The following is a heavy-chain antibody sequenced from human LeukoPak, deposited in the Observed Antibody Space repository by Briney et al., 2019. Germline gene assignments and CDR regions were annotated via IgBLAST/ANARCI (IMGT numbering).Heavy chain of an antibody. CDR1: GYTFSFYA. Sequence: ASVKVSCKASGYTFSFYAMGWVRQAPGQGLEWMGRINPNSGGTNYAQKFQGRVTMTRDTSISTAYMELSRLRSDDTAVYYCARGPTVTTSVTWFDPWGQGTLVTVSS. D-gene: IGHD4-17*01. V-gene: IGHV1-2*06. CDR2: INPNSGGT. J-gene: IGHJ5*02. CDR3: ARGPTVTTSVTWFDP.